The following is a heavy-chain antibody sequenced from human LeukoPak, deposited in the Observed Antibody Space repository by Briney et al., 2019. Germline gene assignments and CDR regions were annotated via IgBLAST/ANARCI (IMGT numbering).Heavy chain of an antibody. J-gene: IGHJ4*02. CDR2: IYYSGST. D-gene: IGHD1-7*01. CDR3: ARGSRELYYFDY. V-gene: IGHV4-61*01. Sequence: SETPSLTCAVSGVSITSGSYYWGWIRQPPGKGLEWIGYIYYSGSTKYNPSLKSRVTISVDASKTQFSLKLNSVTAADTAVYYCARGSRELYYFDYWGQGTLVTVSS. CDR1: GVSITSGSYY.